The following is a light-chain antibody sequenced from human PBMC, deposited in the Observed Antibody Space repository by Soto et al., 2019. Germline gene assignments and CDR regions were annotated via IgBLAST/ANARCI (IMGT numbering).Light chain of an antibody. CDR2: DAS. Sequence: DIQTTQCPSTLSPSVRDTVTITLRVGGSIRVWSAWYQQKPGKAPKILIYDASSLESGVPSRFSGSGSGTDFTDFTLTISSLQPEDFATYYCQQTYMTPITFGQGTRLEIK. J-gene: IGKJ5*01. CDR1: GSIRVW. V-gene: IGKV1-5*01. CDR3: QQTYMTPIT.